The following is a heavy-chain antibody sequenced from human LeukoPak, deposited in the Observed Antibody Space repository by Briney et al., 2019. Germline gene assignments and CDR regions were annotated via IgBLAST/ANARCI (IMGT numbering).Heavy chain of an antibody. J-gene: IGHJ5*02. CDR1: GYTFTSYY. D-gene: IGHD2-15*01. CDR2: INPRGGST. V-gene: IGHV1-46*01. CDR3: ARALRDIVVVVAAVNWFDP. Sequence: ASVKVSCKASGYTFTSYYMHWVRQAPGQGLEWMGRINPRGGSTSYAQKFQGRVTMTRDTSISTAYMELSRLRSDDTAVYYCARALRDIVVVVAAVNWFDPWGQGTLVTVSS.